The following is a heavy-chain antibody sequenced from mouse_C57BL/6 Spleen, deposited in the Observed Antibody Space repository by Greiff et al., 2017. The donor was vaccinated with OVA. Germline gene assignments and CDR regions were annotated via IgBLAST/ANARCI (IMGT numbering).Heavy chain of an antibody. J-gene: IGHJ4*01. CDR3: ARPSLSNYDAMDY. Sequence: EVQVVESGGGLVQPGGSLSLSCAASGFTFTDYYMSWVRQPPGKALEWLGFISHKANGYTTEYSASVKGRFTISRVNSQSILDLQMNALRAEDSATYDCARPSLSNYDAMDYWGQGTSVTVSS. V-gene: IGHV7-3*01. CDR1: GFTFTDYY. CDR2: ISHKANGYTT. D-gene: IGHD2-5*01.